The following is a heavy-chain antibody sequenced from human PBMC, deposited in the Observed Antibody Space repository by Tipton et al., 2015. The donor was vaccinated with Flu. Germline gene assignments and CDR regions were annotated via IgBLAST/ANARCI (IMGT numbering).Heavy chain of an antibody. CDR3: ARGNYNWNYDAFDI. V-gene: IGHV4-34*01. J-gene: IGHJ3*02. Sequence: TLSLTYAVYGGSFSGYYWSWIRQPPGKGLEWIGEINHSGSTNYNPSLKSRVTISVDTSKNQFSLKLSSVTAADTAVYYCARGNYNWNYDAFDIWGQGTMVTVSS. CDR2: INHSGST. D-gene: IGHD1-7*01. CDR1: GGSFSGYY.